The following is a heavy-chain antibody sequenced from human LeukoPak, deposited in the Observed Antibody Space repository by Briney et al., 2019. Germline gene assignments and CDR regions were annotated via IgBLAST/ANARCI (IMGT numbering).Heavy chain of an antibody. Sequence: SETLSLTCTVSGGSISSYYWSWIRQPPGKGLEWIGYIYYSGSTNYNPSLKSRVTISVDTSKNQFSLKLSSVTAADTAVYYCARLVGAFDYWGQGTLVTVSS. CDR2: IYYSGST. CDR3: ARLVGAFDY. D-gene: IGHD1-26*01. V-gene: IGHV4-59*08. CDR1: GGSISSYY. J-gene: IGHJ4*02.